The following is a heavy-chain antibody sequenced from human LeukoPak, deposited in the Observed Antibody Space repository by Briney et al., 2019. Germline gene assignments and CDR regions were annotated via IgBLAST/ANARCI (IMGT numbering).Heavy chain of an antibody. CDR3: ARDPVVAADYYYYYMDV. CDR2: INHSGST. V-gene: IGHV4-34*01. Sequence: ASETLSLTCTVYGGSFSGYYWSWIRQPPGKGLEWIGEINHSGSTNYNPSLKSRVTISVDTSKNQFSLKLSSVTAADTAVYYCARDPVVAADYYYYYMDVWGKGTTVTVSS. J-gene: IGHJ6*03. D-gene: IGHD2-15*01. CDR1: GGSFSGYY.